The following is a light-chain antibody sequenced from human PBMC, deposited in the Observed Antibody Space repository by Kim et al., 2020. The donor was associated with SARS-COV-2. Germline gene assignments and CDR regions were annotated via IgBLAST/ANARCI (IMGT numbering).Light chain of an antibody. Sequence: EQKDRVRCKGDSLRTYDASWYQQKPGQAPALVIYAKNNRPSGIPDRFSGSSSGNTASLTITGAQAEDEADYYCKSRDTSGDRLVFGGGTQLAVL. J-gene: IGLJ2*01. CDR1: SLRTYD. V-gene: IGLV3-19*01. CDR2: AKN. CDR3: KSRDTSGDRLV.